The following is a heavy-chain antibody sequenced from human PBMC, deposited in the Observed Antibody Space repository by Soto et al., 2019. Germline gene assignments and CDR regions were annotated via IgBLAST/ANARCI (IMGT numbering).Heavy chain of an antibody. Sequence: PGESLKISCKGSGYSFITYWIGWVRQMPGKGLEWMGIIYPGDSDARYSPSFQGQVTISVDKSISTAYLQWSSLKASDTAMYYCARSREVAGIRGWLDPCGQGPLVTVYS. CDR3: ARSREVAGIRGWLDP. V-gene: IGHV5-51*01. CDR2: IYPGDSDA. J-gene: IGHJ5*02. CDR1: GYSFITYW. D-gene: IGHD6-19*01.